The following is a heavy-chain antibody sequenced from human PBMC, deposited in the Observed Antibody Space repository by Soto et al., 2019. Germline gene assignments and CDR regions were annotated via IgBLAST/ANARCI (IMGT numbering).Heavy chain of an antibody. V-gene: IGHV4-39*01. D-gene: IGHD2-2*01. CDR1: GGSISSSSYY. J-gene: IGHJ6*03. Sequence: SETLSLTCTVSGGSISSSSYYWGWIRQPPGKGLEWIGNIYYSGSTYYNPSLKSRVTISVDTSKNQFSLKLSSVTAADTAVYYCARHAGRYCSSTSCRYYSYYMDVWGKGTTVTVSS. CDR3: ARHAGRYCSSTSCRYYSYYMDV. CDR2: IYYSGST.